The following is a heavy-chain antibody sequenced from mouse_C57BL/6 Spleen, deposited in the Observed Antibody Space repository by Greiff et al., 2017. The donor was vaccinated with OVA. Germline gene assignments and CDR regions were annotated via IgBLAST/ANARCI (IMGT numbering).Heavy chain of an antibody. CDR3: TRDRPFAY. CDR1: GFTFSDYY. J-gene: IGHJ3*01. CDR2: ISSGGDYI. V-gene: IGHV5-9-1*02. Sequence: EVKLMESGGGLVQPGGSLKLSCAASGFTFSDYYMYWVRQTPEKRLEWVAYISSGGDYIYYAATVKGRFTIARDNARNTLYLQMSSLKSEDTAMYYCTRDRPFAYWGQGTLVTVSA.